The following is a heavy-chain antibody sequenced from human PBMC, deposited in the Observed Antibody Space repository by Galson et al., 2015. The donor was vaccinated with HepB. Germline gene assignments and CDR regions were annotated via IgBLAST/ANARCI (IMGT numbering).Heavy chain of an antibody. CDR2: ISDSGRTK. D-gene: IGHD2-2*01. CDR1: GFTFSDFY. CDR3: ARDGAGVVPPNPSDAFDI. V-gene: IGHV3-11*01. Sequence: SLRLSCAASGFTFSDFYMSWMRQAPGKGLEWISYISDSGRTKYYEDSVKGRFTISRDNAKNSLHLQMNSLRAEDTAVYYCARDGAGVVPPNPSDAFDIWGQGTMVTVSP. J-gene: IGHJ3*02.